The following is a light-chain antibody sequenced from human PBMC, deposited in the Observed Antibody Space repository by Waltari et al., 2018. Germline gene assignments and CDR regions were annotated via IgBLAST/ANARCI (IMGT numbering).Light chain of an antibody. J-gene: IGLJ1*01. CDR2: GNN. CDR3: QSYDIGLSGPYV. Sequence: QFVLAQPPSVSGAPGQRVTIPCTGSSSNIGARNDVHWTQQFPGPAPKLHVHGNNNRPSGVPDRFSVSRSGTSASLAITGLQAEDEADYYCQSYDIGLSGPYVFGTGTKVTVL. V-gene: IGLV1-40*01. CDR1: SSNIGARND.